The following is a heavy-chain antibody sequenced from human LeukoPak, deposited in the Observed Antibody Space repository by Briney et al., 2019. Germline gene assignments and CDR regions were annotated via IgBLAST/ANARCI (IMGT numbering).Heavy chain of an antibody. D-gene: IGHD3-22*01. J-gene: IGHJ4*02. CDR3: AKKGYYDGSGYYMYYFDH. CDR2: INHSGST. CDR1: GGSFSGYY. V-gene: IGHV4-34*01. Sequence: SETLSLTCAVYGGSFSGYYWSWIRQPPGKGLEWIGEINHSGSTNYNPSLKSRVTISVDTSKNQFSLKLSSVTAADTAVYYCAKKGYYDGSGYYMYYFDHWGQGTLVTVSS.